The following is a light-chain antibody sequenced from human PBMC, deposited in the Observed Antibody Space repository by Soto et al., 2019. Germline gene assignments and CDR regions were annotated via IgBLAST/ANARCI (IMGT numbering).Light chain of an antibody. CDR3: QQYGSSPPIT. V-gene: IGKV3-20*01. CDR1: QSVSSY. Sequence: EILLTQSPATLSLSPGEIPTLCCRASQSVSSYLAWYQQKPGQAPRLLIYDASNRATGIPARFSGSGSGTDFTLTISRLEPEDFAVYYCQQYGSSPPITFGQGTRLEIK. CDR2: DAS. J-gene: IGKJ5*01.